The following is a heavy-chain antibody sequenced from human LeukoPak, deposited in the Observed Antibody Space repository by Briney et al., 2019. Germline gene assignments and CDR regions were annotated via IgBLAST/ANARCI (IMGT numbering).Heavy chain of an antibody. J-gene: IGHJ4*02. D-gene: IGHD3-22*01. CDR2: ISYSGSA. CDR3: ARGPLGDGSGYFLRY. V-gene: IGHV4-34*01. CDR1: GGSFSGSY. Sequence: PSETLSLTCDVYGGSFSGSYCSWIRQPPGKGLEWIGEISYSGSANYNPSLRSRVTISLDTSKNQFSLKLTSVTAADRAVYYCARGPLGDGSGYFLRYWGQGTLATVSS.